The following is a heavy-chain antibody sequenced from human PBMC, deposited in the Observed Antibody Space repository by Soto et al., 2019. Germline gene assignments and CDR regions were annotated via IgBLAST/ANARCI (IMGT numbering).Heavy chain of an antibody. Sequence: PSETLSLTCAVYGGSFSGYYWSWIRQPPGKGLEWIGEINHSGSTNYNPSLKSRVTISVDTSKNQFSLKLSSVTAADTAVYYCARGPSIAATNWFDPWGQGTLVTVSS. CDR3: ARGPSIAATNWFDP. CDR2: INHSGST. CDR1: GGSFSGYY. V-gene: IGHV4-34*01. D-gene: IGHD6-6*01. J-gene: IGHJ5*02.